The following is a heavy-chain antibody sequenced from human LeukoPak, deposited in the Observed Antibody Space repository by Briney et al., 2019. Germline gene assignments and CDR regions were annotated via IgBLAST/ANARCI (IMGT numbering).Heavy chain of an antibody. Sequence: PGGSLRLSCAASGFTFSSYAMSWVRQAPGKGLEWVSAISGSGGSTYYADSVKGRFTISRDNAKNSLYLQMNSLRAEDTALYYCAKDMSYSSSSYPDYWGQGTLVTVSS. D-gene: IGHD6-6*01. CDR1: GFTFSSYA. CDR3: AKDMSYSSSSYPDY. V-gene: IGHV3-23*01. CDR2: ISGSGGST. J-gene: IGHJ4*02.